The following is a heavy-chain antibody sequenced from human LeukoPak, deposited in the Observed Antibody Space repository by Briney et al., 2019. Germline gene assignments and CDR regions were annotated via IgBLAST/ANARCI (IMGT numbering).Heavy chain of an antibody. V-gene: IGHV4-4*09. J-gene: IGHJ4*02. CDR1: GGSISSYY. CDR3: ASFPRGDY. CDR2: IYTSGNT. Sequence: SETLSLTCTVSGGSISSYYWSWIRQPPGKGLEWIGYIYTSGNTNYNPSLKSRVTISVDTSKNQFSLKLSSVTAADTAVYYCASFPRGDYWGQGTLVTVSS.